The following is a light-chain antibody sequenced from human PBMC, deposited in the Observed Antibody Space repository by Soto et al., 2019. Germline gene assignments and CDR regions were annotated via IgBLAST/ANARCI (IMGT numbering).Light chain of an antibody. J-gene: IGKJ5*01. CDR2: DAS. CDR1: QSIGTL. Sequence: DIQMTQSPSTLSASLWAKVTITCRASQSIGTLLAWYQQTPGRAPNLLIYDASSLQSGVPSRFSGSGSGTEFTLTISSLQPDDFATYFCQQFKTYPITFGQGTRLEIK. V-gene: IGKV1-5*01. CDR3: QQFKTYPIT.